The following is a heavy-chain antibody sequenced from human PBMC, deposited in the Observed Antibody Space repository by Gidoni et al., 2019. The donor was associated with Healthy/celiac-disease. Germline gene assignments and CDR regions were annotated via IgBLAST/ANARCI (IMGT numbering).Heavy chain of an antibody. D-gene: IGHD3-10*02. CDR3: ARAVEDFVRGVGSPYYYYGMDV. CDR1: GFTFSSYS. CDR2: ISSSSSTR. V-gene: IGHV3-48*02. J-gene: IGHJ6*02. Sequence: EVQLLDSGGGLVQPGGSLRLSCAASGFTFSSYSMNWVRQATGKGPEWVSYISSSSSTRYYADSVKGRFTISRDNAKNSLYLQMNSLRDEDTAVYYCARAVEDFVRGVGSPYYYYGMDVWGQGTTVTVSS.